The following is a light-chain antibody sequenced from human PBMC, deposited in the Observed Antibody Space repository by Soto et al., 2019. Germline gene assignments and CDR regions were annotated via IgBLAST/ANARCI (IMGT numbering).Light chain of an antibody. CDR3: QQYNTYLWT. J-gene: IGKJ1*01. Sequence: DIQMTQSPSSLSASVEDRVIITCRASQSISNHLNWYQQKPGKAPKVLIYAASNLQSGVPSRFSGSGSGTDFTLTISCLQSEDFATYYCQQYNTYLWTFGQGTKVDIK. CDR1: QSISNH. V-gene: IGKV1-16*01. CDR2: AAS.